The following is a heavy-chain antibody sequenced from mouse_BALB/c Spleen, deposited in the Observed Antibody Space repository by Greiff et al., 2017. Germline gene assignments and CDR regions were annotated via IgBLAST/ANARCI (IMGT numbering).Heavy chain of an antibody. V-gene: IGHV5-12-2*01. J-gene: IGHJ4*01. Sequence: EVQLVESGGGLVQPGGSLKLSCAASGFTFSSYTMSWVRQTPEKRLEWVAYISNGGGSTYYPDTVKGRFTISRDNAKNTLYLQMSSLKSEDTAMYYCASSQLTNFYAMDDWGQGTSVTVSS. CDR1: GFTFSSYT. D-gene: IGHD1-3*01. CDR2: ISNGGGST. CDR3: ASSQLTNFYAMDD.